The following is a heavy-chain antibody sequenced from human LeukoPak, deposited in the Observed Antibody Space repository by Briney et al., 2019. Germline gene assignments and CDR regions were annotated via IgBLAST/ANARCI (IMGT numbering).Heavy chain of an antibody. CDR2: ISSSDSTI. J-gene: IGHJ5*02. CDR3: ARGADGVSSNSRGWFDP. Sequence: QPGGSLRLSCAASGFTLSSYEMHWVRQAPGKGLEWVSYISSSDSTIYYADSVKGRFTISRDNAKNSLYLQMNSLRAEDTAVYSCARGADGVSSNSRGWFDPWGQGTLVTVSS. V-gene: IGHV3-48*03. CDR1: GFTLSSYE. D-gene: IGHD2-15*01.